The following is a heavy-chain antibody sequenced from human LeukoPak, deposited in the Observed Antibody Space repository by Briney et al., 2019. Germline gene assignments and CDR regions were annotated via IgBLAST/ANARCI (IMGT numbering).Heavy chain of an antibody. J-gene: IGHJ6*04. D-gene: IGHD3-10*02. CDR1: GFTFSSYA. Sequence: GGSLRLSCAASGFTFSSYAMHWVRQAPGKGLEWVAVISYDGGNKYYADSVKGRFTISRDNAKNSLYLQMNSLRAEDTAVYYCAELGITMIGGVWGKGTTVTISS. CDR3: AELGITMIGGV. CDR2: ISYDGGNK. V-gene: IGHV3-30*04.